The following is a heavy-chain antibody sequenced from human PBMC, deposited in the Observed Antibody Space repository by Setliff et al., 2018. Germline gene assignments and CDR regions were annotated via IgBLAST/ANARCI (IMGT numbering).Heavy chain of an antibody. D-gene: IGHD2-21*01. Sequence: SETLSLTCTVSGGSIRDYYWNWIRQSPGKGLEWIGYIYYRGSTNYNSALKSRVTISIDMSTNQFSLKLTSATAADTAIYFCAAVGIATGGGWFDPWGQGTLVTVSS. CDR3: AAVGIATGGGWFDP. V-gene: IGHV4-59*01. CDR2: IYYRGST. CDR1: GGSIRDYY. J-gene: IGHJ5*02.